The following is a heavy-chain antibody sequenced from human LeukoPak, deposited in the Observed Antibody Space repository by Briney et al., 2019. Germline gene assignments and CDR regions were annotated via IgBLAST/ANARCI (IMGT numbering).Heavy chain of an antibody. CDR2: ISYDGSNE. CDR1: GFTFSSYV. V-gene: IGHV3-30*04. CDR3: ARGKLPSITMLRGVRHTNWFDR. Sequence: GGSLRLSCAASGFTFSSYVMHWVRQAPGKGLEWVAIISYDGSNEYYADSVKGRFTISRDNSKNTLYLQMNSLRAADTAVYYCARGKLPSITMLRGVRHTNWFDRWGQGTLVTVSS. D-gene: IGHD3-10*01. J-gene: IGHJ5*02.